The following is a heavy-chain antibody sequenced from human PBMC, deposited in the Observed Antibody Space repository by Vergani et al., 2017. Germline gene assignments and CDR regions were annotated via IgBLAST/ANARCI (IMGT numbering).Heavy chain of an antibody. CDR1: GASVNSYY. J-gene: IGHJ3*02. CDR2: VSFRGDT. CDR3: ASQEDHNGNPGAFDI. V-gene: IGHV4-59*02. Sequence: QVKLQESGPGLVKPSETLSLTCTVSGASVNSYYWSWIRQPPGKGLEWMGYVSFRGDTLYDPSVKGRMTISPKTSSNQFSLYLTSVTAADTAVYYCASQEDHNGNPGAFDIWGQGTKVTVSS. D-gene: IGHD4-23*01.